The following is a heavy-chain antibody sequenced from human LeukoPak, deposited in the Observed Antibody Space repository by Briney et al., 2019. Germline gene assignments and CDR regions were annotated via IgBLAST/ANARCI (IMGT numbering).Heavy chain of an antibody. CDR3: APRGDYYDSSGYYYPDY. D-gene: IGHD3-22*01. V-gene: IGHV4-61*01. J-gene: IGHJ4*02. Sequence: SETLSLTCTVSGGSFSRDNYSWSWIRQPPGKGLEWIGYISYSGSTNYNPSLKSRVTISVDTSKNQFSLKLRSVTAADTAVYYCAPRGDYYDSSGYYYPDYWGQGTLVTVSS. CDR1: GGSFSRDNYS. CDR2: ISYSGST.